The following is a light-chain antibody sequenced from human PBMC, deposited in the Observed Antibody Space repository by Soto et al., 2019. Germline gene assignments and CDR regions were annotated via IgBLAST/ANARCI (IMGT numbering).Light chain of an antibody. V-gene: IGLV2-14*01. CDR2: AVS. J-gene: IGLJ2*01. CDR3: SSYTSTSAVV. CDR1: SSDVGGYNY. Sequence: QSVLTQPASVSGSPGQSITISCTGTSSDVGGYNYVSWYQQHPGKAPKLMIYAVSNRPSGVSNRFSGSKSDNTASLAISGLQAEDEADYYCSSYTSTSAVVFGGGTKLTVL.